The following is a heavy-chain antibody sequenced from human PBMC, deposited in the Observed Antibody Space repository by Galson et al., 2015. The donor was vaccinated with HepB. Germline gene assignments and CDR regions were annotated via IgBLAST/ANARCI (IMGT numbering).Heavy chain of an antibody. D-gene: IGHD6-19*01. V-gene: IGHV3-53*04. CDR2: IYSGGST. Sequence: SLRLSCAASGFTVSSNYVSWVRQAPGKGLEWVSVIYSGGSTYYADSVKGRFTISRHNSKNTLYLQMNSLRAEDTAVYYCAREQGRRAVTQGGVRRFDPWGQGILVTVSS. J-gene: IGHJ5*02. CDR1: GFTVSSNY. CDR3: AREQGRRAVTQGGVRRFDP.